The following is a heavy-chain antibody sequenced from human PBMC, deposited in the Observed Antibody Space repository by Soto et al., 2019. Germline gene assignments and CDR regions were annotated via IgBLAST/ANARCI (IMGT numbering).Heavy chain of an antibody. J-gene: IGHJ6*02. V-gene: IGHV3-30-3*01. CDR3: ARVLPSGSYYYYYGMDV. CDR2: ISYDGSNK. CDR1: GGNCRNYG. Sequence: GLLHRLPYAASGGNCRNYGRHWVRQATGKGLEWVAVISYDGSNKYYADSVKGRFTISRDNSKNALYLQMNSLRAEDTAVYYCARVLPSGSYYYYYGMDVWGQGTTVTVSS. D-gene: IGHD1-26*01.